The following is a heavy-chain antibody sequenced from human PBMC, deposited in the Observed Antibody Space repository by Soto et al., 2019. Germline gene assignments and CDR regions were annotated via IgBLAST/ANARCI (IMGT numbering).Heavy chain of an antibody. Sequence: QLQLQESGSGLVKPSQTLSLTCAVSGGSISSGGYSWSWIRQPPGKGLEWIGYIYHSGSTYYNPSLKSRVTISVDRSKNQFSLKLSSVTAADTAVYYCARGGGDYGGKIDYWGQGTLVTVSS. J-gene: IGHJ4*02. CDR2: IYHSGST. V-gene: IGHV4-30-2*01. D-gene: IGHD4-17*01. CDR3: ARGGGDYGGKIDY. CDR1: GGSISSGGYS.